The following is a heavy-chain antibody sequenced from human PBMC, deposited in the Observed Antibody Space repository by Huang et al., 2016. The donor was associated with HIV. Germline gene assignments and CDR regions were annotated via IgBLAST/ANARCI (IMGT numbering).Heavy chain of an antibody. D-gene: IGHD6-13*01. CDR2: IFYTGTT. CDR3: ARAYSNNWDLASD. J-gene: IGHJ4*02. V-gene: IGHV4-39*07. CDR1: GASISSGRYY. Sequence: QIHLQESGPGLAKPSETLSLTCTVSGASISSGRYYWTGIRQPPGKGLEWIGSIFYTGTTYYNPSLQRRVTMSVDTSQNQFSLKVRTVSAADTATYYCARAYSNNWDLASDWGRGTLVTVSS.